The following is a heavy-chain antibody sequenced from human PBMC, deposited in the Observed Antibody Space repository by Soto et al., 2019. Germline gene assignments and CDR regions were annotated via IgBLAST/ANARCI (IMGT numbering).Heavy chain of an antibody. Sequence: ASVKVSCKASGYTFTSYAMHRVRQAPGQRLEWMGWINAGNGNTKYSQKFQGRVTITRDTSASTAYMELSSLRSEDTAVYYCARGGIAARPRWFDPWGQGTLVTVSS. CDR3: ARGGIAARPRWFDP. V-gene: IGHV1-3*01. D-gene: IGHD6-6*01. J-gene: IGHJ5*02. CDR2: INAGNGNT. CDR1: GYTFTSYA.